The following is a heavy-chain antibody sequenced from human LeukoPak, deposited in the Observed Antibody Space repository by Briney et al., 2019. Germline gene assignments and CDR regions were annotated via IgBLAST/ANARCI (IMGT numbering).Heavy chain of an antibody. J-gene: IGHJ6*03. CDR1: GFTFSSYA. V-gene: IGHV3-30*04. Sequence: GGSLRLSCAASGFTFSSYAMHWVRQAPGKGLEWVAVISYDGSIKYDADSVKGRFTISRDNSKSTLYLQMNSLRAEDTAVYYCARGRYCSGGSCYGNYYYYYMDVWGKGTTVTVS. CDR2: ISYDGSIK. D-gene: IGHD2-15*01. CDR3: ARGRYCSGGSCYGNYYYYYMDV.